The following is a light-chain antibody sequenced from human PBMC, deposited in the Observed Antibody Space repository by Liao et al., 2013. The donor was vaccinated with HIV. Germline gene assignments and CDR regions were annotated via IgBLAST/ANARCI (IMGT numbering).Light chain of an antibody. CDR2: QDT. CDR3: EVWDSGSDHLYV. Sequence: SYELTQPPSVSVSPGQTAIISCSGDKLGDKAACWYQQKPGQSPILVIYQDTHRPSGIPERFSGSKSGNTATLTINRVEAGDEADYYCEVWDSGSDHLYVFGTGTKVTVL. V-gene: IGLV3-1*01. CDR1: KLGDKA. J-gene: IGLJ1*01.